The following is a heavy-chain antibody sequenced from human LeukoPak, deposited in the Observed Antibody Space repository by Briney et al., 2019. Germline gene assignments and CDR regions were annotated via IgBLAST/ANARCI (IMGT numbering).Heavy chain of an antibody. D-gene: IGHD2-15*01. Sequence: PSETLSLTCAVYGGSFSGYYWSWIRQPPGKGLEWIGEINHSGSTNYKPSLKSRVTMSVDTSKNQISLKLSSVTAADTAVYYCARGGWSLDPWGQGTLVTVSS. CDR3: ARGGWSLDP. J-gene: IGHJ5*02. V-gene: IGHV4-34*01. CDR1: GGSFSGYY. CDR2: INHSGST.